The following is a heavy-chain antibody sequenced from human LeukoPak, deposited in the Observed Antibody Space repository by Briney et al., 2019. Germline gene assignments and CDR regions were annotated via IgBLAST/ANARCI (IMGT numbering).Heavy chain of an antibody. J-gene: IGHJ4*02. CDR1: GGSISSYY. CDR2: IYYSGST. CDR3: ARRGGYFDY. Sequence: SETLSLTCTVSGGSISSYYWSWIRQPPGKGLEWLGYIYYSGSTNYNPSLKSRVTISVDTSKNQFSLKLSSVTAADTAVYYCARRGGYFDYWGQGTLVTVSS. D-gene: IGHD3-16*01. V-gene: IGHV4-59*08.